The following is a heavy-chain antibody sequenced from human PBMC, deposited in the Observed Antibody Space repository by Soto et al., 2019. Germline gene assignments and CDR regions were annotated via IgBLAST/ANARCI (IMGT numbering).Heavy chain of an antibody. CDR1: GDSISSGGYY. Sequence: QVQLQESGPGLVKPSQTLSLTCTVSGDSISSGGYYWIWFRQHPGKGLEWIGYIYDNGGAYYSPSLRGRVVISLDRSENQFSLRLSSVTAADTAVYYCARVKGGTTRRAFDSWGQGTLVTVSS. J-gene: IGHJ4*02. CDR2: IYDNGGA. CDR3: ARVKGGTTRRAFDS. V-gene: IGHV4-31*03. D-gene: IGHD1-7*01.